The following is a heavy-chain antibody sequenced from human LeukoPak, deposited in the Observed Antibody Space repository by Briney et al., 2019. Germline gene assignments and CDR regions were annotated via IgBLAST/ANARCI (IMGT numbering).Heavy chain of an antibody. CDR3: AKGGTSGSLNFDY. CDR2: ISGSGGST. CDR1: GFTFSSYA. Sequence: GGSLRLSCAASGFTFSSYAMSWVRQAPGEGMEWVSAISGSGGSTYYADSVKGRFTISRDNSKNTLYLQMNSLRAEDTAVYYCAKGGTSGSLNFDYWGQGTLVTVSS. V-gene: IGHV3-23*01. J-gene: IGHJ4*02. D-gene: IGHD1-26*01.